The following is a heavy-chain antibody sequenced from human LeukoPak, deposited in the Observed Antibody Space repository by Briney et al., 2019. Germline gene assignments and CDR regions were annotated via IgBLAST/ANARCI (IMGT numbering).Heavy chain of an antibody. Sequence: GRSLRLSCAASGFTFSSYGMHWVRQAPGKGLEWVAVISYDGSNKYYADSVKGRFTISRDNAKNSLYLQMNSLRAEDTAVYYCARVRSSWDAFDIWGQGTMVTVSS. CDR2: ISYDGSNK. V-gene: IGHV3-30*03. CDR3: ARVRSSWDAFDI. D-gene: IGHD6-13*01. J-gene: IGHJ3*02. CDR1: GFTFSSYG.